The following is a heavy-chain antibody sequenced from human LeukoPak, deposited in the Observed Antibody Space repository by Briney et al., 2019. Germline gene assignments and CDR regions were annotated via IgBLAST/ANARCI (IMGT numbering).Heavy chain of an antibody. CDR1: GYSFTSYW. V-gene: IGHV5-51*01. J-gene: IGHJ4*02. Sequence: GESLKISCKGSGYSFTSYWIGWVRQMPGKGLEWMGIIYPGDSDTRYSPSFQGQVTISADKSISTAYLQWSSLKASDTAMYYCARLDPSVVAVAGDLDYWGQGTLVTVSS. CDR3: ARLDPSVVAVAGDLDY. D-gene: IGHD6-19*01. CDR2: IYPGDSDT.